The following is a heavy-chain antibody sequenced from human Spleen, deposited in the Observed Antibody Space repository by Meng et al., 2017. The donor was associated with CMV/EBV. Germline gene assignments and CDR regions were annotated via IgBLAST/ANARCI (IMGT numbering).Heavy chain of an antibody. V-gene: IGHV1-18*01. J-gene: IGHJ4*02. CDR3: ARGMRDGYSY. CDR2: ISAYNGNT. D-gene: IGHD5-24*01. Sequence: QGTLVRPGVEWQRPGASVKCSAKASGYTFTSYGISWVRQAPGQGLEWWGWISAYNGNTNYAQKLQGRVTMTTDTSTSTAYMELRSLRSDDTAVYYCARGMRDGYSYWGQGTLVTVSS. CDR1: GYTFTSYG.